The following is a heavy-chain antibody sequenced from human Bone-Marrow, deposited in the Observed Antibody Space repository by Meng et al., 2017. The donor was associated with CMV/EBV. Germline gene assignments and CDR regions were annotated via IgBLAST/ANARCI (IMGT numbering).Heavy chain of an antibody. CDR2: IIPIFGTA. D-gene: IGHD2-8*01. CDR3: AIGYCTNGVCYIGWFDP. CDR1: GGTFSSYA. V-gene: IGHV1-69*05. J-gene: IGHJ5*02. Sequence: SVKLSCKASGGTFSSYAISWVRQAPGQGLEWMGGIIPIFGTANYAQKFQGRVTITTDESTSTAYMELSSLRSEDTAVYYCAIGYCTNGVCYIGWFDPWGQGTRVTVSS.